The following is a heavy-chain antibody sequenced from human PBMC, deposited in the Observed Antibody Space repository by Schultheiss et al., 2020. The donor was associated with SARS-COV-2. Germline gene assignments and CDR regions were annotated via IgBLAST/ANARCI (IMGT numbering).Heavy chain of an antibody. V-gene: IGHV3-21*01. D-gene: IGHD2-15*01. CDR1: GFTFSSYA. J-gene: IGHJ5*02. Sequence: GGSLRLSCAASGFTFSSYAMSWVRQAPGKGLEWVSSISSSSSYIYYADSVKGRFTISRDNAKNSLYLHMNSLRVEDTAVYYCVRGGFWFDPWGQGSLVTVSS. CDR3: VRGGFWFDP. CDR2: ISSSSSYI.